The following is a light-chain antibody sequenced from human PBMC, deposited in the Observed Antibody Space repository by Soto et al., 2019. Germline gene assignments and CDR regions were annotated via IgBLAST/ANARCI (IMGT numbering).Light chain of an antibody. CDR2: DAS. V-gene: IGKV1-33*01. CDR3: QQYENLPT. J-gene: IGKJ5*01. CDR1: QSISSW. Sequence: DIQMTQSRSTLSASVGDRVTITCRASQSISSWLAWYQQKPGRAPKLLIYDASNLEAGVPSRFRGSGSGTDFTFTISRLQPEDIATYYCQQYENLPTFGQGTRLEI.